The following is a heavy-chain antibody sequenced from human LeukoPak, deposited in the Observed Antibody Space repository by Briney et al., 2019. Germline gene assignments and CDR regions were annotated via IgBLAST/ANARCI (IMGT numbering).Heavy chain of an antibody. Sequence: ASVKVSCKASGYTFTGYYMHWVRQAPGQGLEWMGIINPSGGSTSYAQKFQGRVTITRDSSASTVYIDLSSLTSEDTAVYYCARGIWSARTVDYYLDSWGQGTLVTVSS. V-gene: IGHV1-46*01. CDR1: GYTFTGYY. CDR2: INPSGGST. J-gene: IGHJ4*02. D-gene: IGHD2-21*01. CDR3: ARGIWSARTVDYYLDS.